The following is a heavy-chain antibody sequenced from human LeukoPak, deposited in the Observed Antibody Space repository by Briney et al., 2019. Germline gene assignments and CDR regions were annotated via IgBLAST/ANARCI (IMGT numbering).Heavy chain of an antibody. D-gene: IGHD2-15*01. CDR1: GYTFTSYG. J-gene: IGHJ1*01. Sequence: ASVKVSCKASGYTFTSYGISWVRQAPGQGLEWMGWISAYNGNTNYAQKLQGRVTMTTDTSTSTAYMELRSLRSDDTAVSYCARGRRNCSGGSCYSSRYFQHWGQGTLVTVSS. CDR3: ARGRRNCSGGSCYSSRYFQH. V-gene: IGHV1-18*01. CDR2: ISAYNGNT.